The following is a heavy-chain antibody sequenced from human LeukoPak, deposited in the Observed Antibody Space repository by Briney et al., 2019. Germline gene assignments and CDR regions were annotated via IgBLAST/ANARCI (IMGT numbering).Heavy chain of an antibody. D-gene: IGHD5-24*01. V-gene: IGHV1-3*03. J-gene: IGHJ3*02. Sequence: PGGSLRLSCAASGFTFSSYAMHWVRQAPGQRLEWMGWINAGNGNTKYSQEFQGRVTMTRDTSTSTVYMELSSLRSEDTAVYFCARVRDGYNDAFDIWGQGTMVTVSS. CDR3: ARVRDGYNDAFDI. CDR2: INAGNGNT. CDR1: GFTFSSYA.